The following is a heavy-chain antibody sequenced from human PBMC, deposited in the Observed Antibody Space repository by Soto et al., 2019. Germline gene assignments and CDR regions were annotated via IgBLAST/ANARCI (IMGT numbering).Heavy chain of an antibody. CDR3: ARDPSSYDRSGYYGRYFDY. Sequence: QVQLVQSGAEVKKPGTSVKVSCKASGGTFSSYAISWVRQAPGQGLEWMGGIIPIFGTANYAQKFQGRVTITADEATSTAYMELSSLRSDDTAVYYCARDPSSYDRSGYYGRYFDYWGQGTLVTVSS. J-gene: IGHJ4*02. CDR2: IIPIFGTA. CDR1: GGTFSSYA. D-gene: IGHD3-22*01. V-gene: IGHV1-69*12.